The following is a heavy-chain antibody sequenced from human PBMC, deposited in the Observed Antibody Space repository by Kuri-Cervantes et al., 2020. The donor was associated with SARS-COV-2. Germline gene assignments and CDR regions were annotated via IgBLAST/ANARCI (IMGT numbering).Heavy chain of an antibody. D-gene: IGHD3-22*01. CDR3: ARFYDSREYHFDY. CDR1: GFTFGDYA. CDR2: ISSSSSYI. J-gene: IGHJ4*02. Sequence: GESLKISCTASGFTFGDYAMSWVRQAPGKGLEWVSSISSSSSYIYYADSVKGRFTISRDNAKNSLYQQMNSLRAEDTAVYYCARFYDSREYHFDYWGQGTLVTVSS. V-gene: IGHV3-21*01.